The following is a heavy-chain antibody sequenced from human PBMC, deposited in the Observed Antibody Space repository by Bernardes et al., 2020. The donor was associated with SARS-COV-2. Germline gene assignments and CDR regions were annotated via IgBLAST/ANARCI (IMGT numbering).Heavy chain of an antibody. CDR3: AKDGYSGGWGYFQY. CDR1: GFIFSSYG. D-gene: IGHD6-19*01. V-gene: IGHV3-30*18. CDR2: ISYDGGNK. J-gene: IGHJ1*01. Sequence: GGSLRLSCAASGFIFSSYGMHWVRQAPGKGLEWVSFISYDGGNKHYADSAKGLFTISRDNSKNTLYLQMDSLRAEDTAIYYCAKDGYSGGWGYFQYWGQGTLVIVSS.